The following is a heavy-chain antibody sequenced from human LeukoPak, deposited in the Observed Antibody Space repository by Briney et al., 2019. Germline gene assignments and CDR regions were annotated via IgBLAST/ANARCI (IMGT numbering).Heavy chain of an antibody. CDR1: GGSIDITNY. CDR2: ISHDGTT. Sequence: SETLSLTCGVSGGSIDITNYWSWVRQAPGKGLEWIGEISHDGTTNYNPSLRSRVAMSFDRANNQFSLSLTSVTAADTAVYYCTREDRPFCPFAYWGQGVLVTVSS. V-gene: IGHV4-4*02. CDR3: TREDRPFCPFAY. D-gene: IGHD3-22*01. J-gene: IGHJ4*02.